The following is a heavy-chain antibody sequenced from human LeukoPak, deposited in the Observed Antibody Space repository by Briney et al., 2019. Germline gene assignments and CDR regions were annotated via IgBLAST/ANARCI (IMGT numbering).Heavy chain of an antibody. CDR3: ARVDGSPDY. J-gene: IGHJ4*02. V-gene: IGHV1-8*03. CDR1: GYTFTRYD. CDR2: MNTRSGNT. Sequence: ASVKVSCKASGYTFTRYDINWVRQATGQGLEWMGWMNTRSGNTGHAQKFQGRVTITRDTSINTVYMELSSLRSEDTAVYFCARVDGSPDYWGQGTLVTVSS. D-gene: IGHD5-24*01.